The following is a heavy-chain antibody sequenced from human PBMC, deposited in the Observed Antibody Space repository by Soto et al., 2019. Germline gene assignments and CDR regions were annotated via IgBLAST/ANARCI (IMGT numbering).Heavy chain of an antibody. CDR3: AKDSRPGWHFDF. D-gene: IGHD2-15*01. Sequence: EAQLVESGGGLVQPGGSLRLSCAASEFTFSSYSMNWVSQAPGKGLEWISYISSSSSTIYYADSVRGRFTISRDNAKNAVYLQKNSLGDEDTAVYDCAKDSRPGWHFDFWGQGTLVTVSS. CDR1: EFTFSSYS. CDR2: ISSSSSTI. V-gene: IGHV3-48*02. J-gene: IGHJ4*02.